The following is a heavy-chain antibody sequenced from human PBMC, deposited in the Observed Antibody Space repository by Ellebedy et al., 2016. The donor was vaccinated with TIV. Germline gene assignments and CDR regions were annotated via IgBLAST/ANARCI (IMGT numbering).Heavy chain of an antibody. CDR2: IKQDGSEK. CDR1: GFTFSSYW. CDR3: ARDPLGYYFDY. J-gene: IGHJ4*02. V-gene: IGHV3-7*01. D-gene: IGHD3-10*01. Sequence: PGGSLRLSCAASGFTFSSYWMSWVRQAPGKGLEWVANIKQDGSEKYYVDSVKGRFTISRANAKNSLYLQMTSLRAEDTAVYCCARDPLGYYFDYWGQGTLVTVSS.